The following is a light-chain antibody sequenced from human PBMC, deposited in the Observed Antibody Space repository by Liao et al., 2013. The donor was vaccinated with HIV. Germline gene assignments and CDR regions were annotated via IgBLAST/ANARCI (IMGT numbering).Light chain of an antibody. CDR1: NIGGRS. CDR3: QVWDSKSDDVV. V-gene: IGLV3-21*01. J-gene: IGLJ2*01. Sequence: SYMLTQPPSVSVAPGATATITCGGDNIGGRSVHWYQHKAGQAPHLVISYDNDRPSGIPARFSGSNSGNTATLTINRVEAGDEADYSCQVWDSKSDDVVFGGGTKLTVL. CDR2: YDN.